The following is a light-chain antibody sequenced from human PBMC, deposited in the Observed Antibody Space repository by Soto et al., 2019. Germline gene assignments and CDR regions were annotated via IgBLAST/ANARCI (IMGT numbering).Light chain of an antibody. CDR2: LNSDGSH. CDR1: SGHSSYA. Sequence: QPVLTQSPSASASLGASVKLTCTLSSGHSSYAIAWHQQQPEKGPRYLMKLNSDGSHSKGDGIPDRFSGSSSGAERYLTISSLHSEDEADYYCQTYEVFGGGTKVTVL. V-gene: IGLV4-69*01. J-gene: IGLJ2*01. CDR3: QTYEV.